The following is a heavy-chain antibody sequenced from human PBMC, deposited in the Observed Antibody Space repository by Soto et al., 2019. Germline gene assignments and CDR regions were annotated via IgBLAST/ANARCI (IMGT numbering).Heavy chain of an antibody. Sequence: GGSLRLSCAASGFTFSNAWMSWVRQAPGKGLEWVGRIKSKTDGGTTDYAAPVKGRFTISRDDSKNTLYLQMNSLKTEDTAVYYCTTPPRYCSSTSCYGRNAFDIWGQGTMVTVSS. D-gene: IGHD2-2*01. CDR2: IKSKTDGGTT. V-gene: IGHV3-15*01. J-gene: IGHJ3*02. CDR3: TTPPRYCSSTSCYGRNAFDI. CDR1: GFTFSNAW.